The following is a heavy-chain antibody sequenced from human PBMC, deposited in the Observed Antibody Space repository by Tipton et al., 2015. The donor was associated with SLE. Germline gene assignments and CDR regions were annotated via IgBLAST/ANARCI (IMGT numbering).Heavy chain of an antibody. CDR2: IYHSGST. CDR1: GGSISSSSYY. CDR3: ARHEYSSSLGDL. D-gene: IGHD6-6*01. J-gene: IGHJ2*01. Sequence: TLSLTCTVSGGSISSSSYYWGWIRQPPGKGLEWIGSIYHSGSTYYNPSLKSRVTISVDTSKNQFSLKLSSVTAADTAVYYCARHEYSSSLGDLWGRGTLVTVSS. V-gene: IGHV4-39*01.